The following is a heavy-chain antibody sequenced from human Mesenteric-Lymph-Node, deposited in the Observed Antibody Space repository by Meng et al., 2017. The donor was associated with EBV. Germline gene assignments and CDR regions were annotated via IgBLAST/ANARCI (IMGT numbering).Heavy chain of an antibody. CDR1: GFTFDDYA. CDR2: TTWDGAAT. Sequence: EVQLGESGGAVVQPGGSLRLSCAASGFTFDDYAMQWVRQAPGKGLEWVSLTTWDGAATYYADSVKGRFTISRDNAKNSLYLQMNSLRAEDTAVYYCARAPNDYGDYWGQGTLVTVSS. J-gene: IGHJ4*02. V-gene: IGHV3-43D*03. CDR3: ARAPNDYGDY.